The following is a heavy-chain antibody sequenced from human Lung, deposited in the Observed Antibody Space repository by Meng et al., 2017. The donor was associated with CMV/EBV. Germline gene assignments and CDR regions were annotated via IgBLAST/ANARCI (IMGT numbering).Heavy chain of an antibody. D-gene: IGHD3-10*01. V-gene: IGHV4-4*02. J-gene: IGHJ1*01. CDR3: LRRSGGSV. Sequence: QVELRVTGPALVDTSESLSLPCPVSGDSITNHNWWAWVRQPRGKGLEWIGEIPHRGSSAYNPSLKSRVSMSIDKSKNQFSLKLTSVTAADTAVYHCLRRSGGSVWGQGTLVTVSS. CDR1: GDSITNHNW. CDR2: IPHRGSS.